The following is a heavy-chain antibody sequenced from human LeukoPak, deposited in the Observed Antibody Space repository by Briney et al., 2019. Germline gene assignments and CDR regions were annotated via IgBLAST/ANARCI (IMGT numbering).Heavy chain of an antibody. J-gene: IGHJ5*02. Sequence: TLSLTCTVSGVSISSGGYYWSWIRQHPGKGLEWIGYIYYSGSTYYNPSLKSLFTISVDTSKNQFSLKLSSVTAADTAVYYCARVRSGGYYWDWFDHWGQGTLVTVSS. V-gene: IGHV4-31*01. CDR3: ARVRSGGYYWDWFDH. CDR2: IYYSGST. CDR1: GVSISSGGYY. D-gene: IGHD3-22*01.